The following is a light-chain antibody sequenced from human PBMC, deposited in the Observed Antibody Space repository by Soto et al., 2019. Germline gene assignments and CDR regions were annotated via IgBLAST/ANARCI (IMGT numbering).Light chain of an antibody. CDR2: PAS. Sequence: DIQMTQSPSSLSASVGDRVTITCRASESISTYLIWYQQKPGKAPELLFIPASSLQSGVPSRFSGSGSGTNFTLTISSRQPENFATYYWQHSYTTPFTFGQGTKLEIK. V-gene: IGKV1-39*01. CDR3: QHSYTTPFT. J-gene: IGKJ2*01. CDR1: ESISTY.